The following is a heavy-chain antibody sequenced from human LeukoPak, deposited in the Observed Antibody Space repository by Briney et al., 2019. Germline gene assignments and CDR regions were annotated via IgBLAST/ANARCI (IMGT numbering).Heavy chain of an antibody. V-gene: IGHV4-61*02. J-gene: IGHJ4*02. CDR2: IYTSGST. Sequence: SETLSLTCTVPGGSISSGSYSWSWIRQPAGKGLEWIGRIYTSGSTNYNPSLNSRVTISVDTSNNQFSLKLSSVTAADTAVYYCARHTSIFGVGFDYWGQGTLVTVSS. CDR1: GGSISSGSYS. D-gene: IGHD3-3*01. CDR3: ARHTSIFGVGFDY.